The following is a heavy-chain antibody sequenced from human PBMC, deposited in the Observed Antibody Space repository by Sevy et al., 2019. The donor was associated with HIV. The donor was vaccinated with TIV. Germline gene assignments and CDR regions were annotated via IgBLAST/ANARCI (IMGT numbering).Heavy chain of an antibody. Sequence: GGSLRLSCAASGFTFSSYAMSWVRQAPGRGLEWVSAIGGSGGRTYYADSVKGRFTISRDNSKNTLFLQMDSLAADDTAVYYRVKFRGMVTSNDYMDVWGNGTTVTVSS. CDR2: IGGSGGRT. CDR3: VKFRGMVTSNDYMDV. J-gene: IGHJ6*03. V-gene: IGHV3-23*01. CDR1: GFTFSSYA. D-gene: IGHD2-21*02.